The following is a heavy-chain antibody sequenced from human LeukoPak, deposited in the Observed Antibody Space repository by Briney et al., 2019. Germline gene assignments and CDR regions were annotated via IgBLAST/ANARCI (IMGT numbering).Heavy chain of an antibody. CDR3: ARNPPRYFN. CDR2: IQQDGSEK. J-gene: IGHJ4*02. CDR1: GFTFSSYW. D-gene: IGHD1-26*01. Sequence: GSLRLSCAASGFTFSSYWMIWVRQAPGKGLEWVANIQQDGSEKYYVGSVKGRFTISRDNAKNSLYLQMNSLRAEDTAVYYCARNPPRYFNWGQGTLVTVSS. V-gene: IGHV3-7*05.